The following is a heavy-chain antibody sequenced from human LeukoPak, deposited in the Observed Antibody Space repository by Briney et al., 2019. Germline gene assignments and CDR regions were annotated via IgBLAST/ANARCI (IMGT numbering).Heavy chain of an antibody. CDR1: GFPFSSYA. D-gene: IGHD6-19*01. J-gene: IGHJ4*02. CDR2: ISNSDDST. V-gene: IGHV3-23*01. CDR3: ARDGGSDQYYFDN. Sequence: GGSLRLSCAASGFPFSSYAMSWVRQAPGKGLEWVSTISNSDDSTYYADSVKGRFTISRDNSENTLFLRMNSLRAEDTAMYYCARDGGSDQYYFDNWGQGTLVTVSS.